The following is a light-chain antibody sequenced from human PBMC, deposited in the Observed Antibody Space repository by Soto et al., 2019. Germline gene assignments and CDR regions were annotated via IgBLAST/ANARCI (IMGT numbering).Light chain of an antibody. CDR2: EVS. V-gene: IGLV2-14*01. J-gene: IGLJ1*01. CDR1: SSDVGGYNY. Sequence: QSVLTQPASVSGSPGQSITIACTGTSSDVGGYNYVSWFQQHPGKAPKLMIYEVSNRPSGVSNRFSASKSGNTASLTISGLQAEDEATYYCSSYSSSYIYVFGTGTKVTVL. CDR3: SSYSSSYIYV.